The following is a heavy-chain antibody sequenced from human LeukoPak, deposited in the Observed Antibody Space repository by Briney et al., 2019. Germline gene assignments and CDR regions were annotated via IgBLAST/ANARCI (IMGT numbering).Heavy chain of an antibody. CDR1: RFTFSSYA. V-gene: IGHV3-23*01. J-gene: IGHJ4*02. D-gene: IGHD1-1*01. CDR2: ISNSGGSR. CDR3: AKGDGATGTAPFDY. Sequence: PGRSLRLSCAASRFTFSSYAISWVRQAPGKGLEWVSGISNSGGSRNYADSVKGRFTISRDNSKNTLYLQMSSLRAEDAAVYYCAKGDGATGTAPFDYWGQGTLVTVSS.